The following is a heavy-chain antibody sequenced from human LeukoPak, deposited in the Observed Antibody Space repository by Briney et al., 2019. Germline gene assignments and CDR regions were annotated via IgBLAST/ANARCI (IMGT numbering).Heavy chain of an antibody. D-gene: IGHD2-15*01. Sequence: PGGSLRLSCAASGFTFSSYGMHWVRQAPGKGLEWVAVISYDGSNKYYADSVKGRFTISRDNSKSTLYLQMNSLRAEDTAVYYCAKGGGLYCSGGSCYSLYFGYWGQGTLVTVSS. J-gene: IGHJ4*02. CDR2: ISYDGSNK. V-gene: IGHV3-30*18. CDR1: GFTFSSYG. CDR3: AKGGGLYCSGGSCYSLYFGY.